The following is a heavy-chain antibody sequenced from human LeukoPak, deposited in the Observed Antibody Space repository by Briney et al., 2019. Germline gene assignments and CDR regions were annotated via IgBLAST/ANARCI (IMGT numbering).Heavy chain of an antibody. D-gene: IGHD3-22*01. CDR2: ISYDGSNK. Sequence: GGSLRLSCAASGFTFSSYAMHWVRQAPGKGLEWVAVISYDGSNKYYADSVKGRFTISRDNSKNTLYLQMNSLRAEDTAVYYCARVTNYYDSSGYYDYWGQGTLVTVSS. CDR3: ARVTNYYDSSGYYDY. V-gene: IGHV3-30*04. CDR1: GFTFSSYA. J-gene: IGHJ4*02.